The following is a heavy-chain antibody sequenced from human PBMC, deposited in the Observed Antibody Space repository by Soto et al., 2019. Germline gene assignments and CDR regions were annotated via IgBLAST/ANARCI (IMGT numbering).Heavy chain of an antibody. Sequence: QITLKEAGPTLVKPKQTLTLTCTFSGFSLSTIGVGVGWIRQPPRGAPEWLGLMFWNDNKRYSPSLETRLTITKDTSKNQVVLTMTDMGPEDTGTYFCAHRLASHMNWFGPWGPGTLVIVSS. CDR1: GFSLSTIGVG. CDR2: MFWNDNK. J-gene: IGHJ5*02. CDR3: AHRLASHMNWFGP. V-gene: IGHV2-5*01.